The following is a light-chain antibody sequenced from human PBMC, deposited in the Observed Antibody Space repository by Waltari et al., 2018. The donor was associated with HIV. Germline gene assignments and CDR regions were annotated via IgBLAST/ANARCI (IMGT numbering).Light chain of an antibody. CDR2: DID. Sequence: QSALTQPASVSGFPGQTINISCTGISTDSRFYQHVSWSQQHPGSVPRLIIYDIDSRPSGISDHFSGSRSGDSASLTISGLQSGDEAHYFCASNRLDSTLVFGGGTKLTIL. J-gene: IGLJ2*01. V-gene: IGLV2-14*03. CDR3: ASNRLDSTLV. CDR1: STDSRFYQH.